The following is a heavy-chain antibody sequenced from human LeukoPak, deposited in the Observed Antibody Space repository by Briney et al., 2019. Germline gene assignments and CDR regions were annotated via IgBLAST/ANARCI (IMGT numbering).Heavy chain of an antibody. CDR3: ARGDDSGSYFPFDY. D-gene: IGHD3-10*01. J-gene: IGHJ4*02. CDR2: INHSGST. V-gene: IGHV4-34*01. CDR1: GGAFSGYY. Sequence: SETLSLTCAVYGGAFSGYYWGGVGHPRGKGLEWIGEINHSGSTNYNPSLKSRVTISVDSSKNQFSLKLSSVTAADTAVYYCARGDDSGSYFPFDYWGQGTLVTVSS.